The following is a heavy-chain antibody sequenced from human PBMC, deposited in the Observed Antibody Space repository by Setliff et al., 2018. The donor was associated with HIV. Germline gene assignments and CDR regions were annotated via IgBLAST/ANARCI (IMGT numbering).Heavy chain of an antibody. Sequence: SETLSLTCTVSGGSIRSTSHYWGWIRQPPGKGLEWIGSIYYSGSTHYNPSLKSRVTMSVDTSKNQFSLKLSSVTAADTAVYYCTRGPLHWFDPWGQGTLVTVSS. V-gene: IGHV4-39*07. CDR3: TRGPLHWFDP. CDR2: IYYSGST. CDR1: GGSIRSTSHY. J-gene: IGHJ5*02.